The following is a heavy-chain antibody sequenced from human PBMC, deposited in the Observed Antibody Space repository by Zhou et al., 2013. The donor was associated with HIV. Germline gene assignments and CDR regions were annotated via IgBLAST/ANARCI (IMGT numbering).Heavy chain of an antibody. V-gene: IGHV1-46*01. J-gene: IGHJ3*02. CDR2: INPSGGST. D-gene: IGHD2-15*01. CDR1: GYTFTGYY. CDR3: ARDGGYCSGGSCFKDAFDI. Sequence: QVQLVQSGAEVKKPGASVKVSCKASGYTFTGYYMHWVRQAPGQGLEWMGIINPSGGSTSYAQKFQGRVTMTRDTSTSTVYMELSSLRSEDTAVYYCARDGGYCSGGSCFKDAFDIWGQGTMVTVSS.